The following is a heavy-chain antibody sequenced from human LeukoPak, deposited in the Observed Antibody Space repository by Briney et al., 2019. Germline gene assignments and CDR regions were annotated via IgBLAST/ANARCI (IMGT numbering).Heavy chain of an antibody. CDR1: GFTSIAYA. J-gene: IGHJ4*02. CDR2: ISGGGVTT. Sequence: GGSLRLSCVGSGFTSIAYALTWARQAPGKGLEWVSGISGGGVTTYCADSVKGRFTISRDNSKNTLYLQMNSLRAEDTAVYYCARWRWAQSEFVYWGQGTLVTVSS. CDR3: ARWRWAQSEFVY. V-gene: IGHV3-23*01. D-gene: IGHD5-24*01.